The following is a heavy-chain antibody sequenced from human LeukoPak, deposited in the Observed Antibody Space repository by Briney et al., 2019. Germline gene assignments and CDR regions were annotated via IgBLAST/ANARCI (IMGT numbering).Heavy chain of an antibody. CDR2: INHSGST. J-gene: IGHJ4*02. D-gene: IGHD3-10*01. Sequence: PSETLSLSCAVNGGSFSGYYWSWIRQPPGKGLEWIGEINHSGSTNYNPSLKSRVTISVDKSKNQFSLKLSSVTAADTAVYYCASLPKVAGIDYWGQGTLVTVSS. CDR3: ASLPKVAGIDY. CDR1: GGSFSGYY. V-gene: IGHV4-34*01.